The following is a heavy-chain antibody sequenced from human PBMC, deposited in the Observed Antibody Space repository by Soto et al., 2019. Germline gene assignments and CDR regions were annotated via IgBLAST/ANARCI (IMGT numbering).Heavy chain of an antibody. CDR1: GGSISSYY. CDR2: IYYSGST. CDR3: ARGVTMVREVTHPHYFAF. Sequence: PSETLSLTCTVSGGSISSYYWSWIRQHPGKGLEWIGYIYYSGSTYYNPSLKSRVTISVDTSKNQFSLKLSSVTAADTAVYYCARGVTMVREVTHPHYFAFWAQGPLVTVSS. J-gene: IGHJ4*02. V-gene: IGHV4-59*06. D-gene: IGHD3-10*01.